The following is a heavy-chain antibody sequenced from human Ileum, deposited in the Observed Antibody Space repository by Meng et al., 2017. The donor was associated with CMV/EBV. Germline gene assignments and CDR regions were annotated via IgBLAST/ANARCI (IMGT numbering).Heavy chain of an antibody. CDR1: GFTFTDFA. CDR2: ILAYGGTT. CDR3: AKRVHKMSDGTAADY. Sequence: GESLKISCAASGFTFTDFAMDWVRQAPGKGLEWVAAILAYGGTTYYADSVKGRFTISRDNSKNTVYLQMTSLRVEDTAVYYCAKRVHKMSDGTAADYWGQGTLVTVSS. D-gene: IGHD2-21*02. J-gene: IGHJ4*02. V-gene: IGHV3-23*01.